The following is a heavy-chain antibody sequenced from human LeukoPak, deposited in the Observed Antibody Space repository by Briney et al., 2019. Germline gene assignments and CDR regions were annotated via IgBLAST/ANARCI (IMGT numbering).Heavy chain of an antibody. CDR3: ARDCDYGNTSGMRCY. J-gene: IGHJ4*02. Sequence: GGSLRRSCAASEFTLSTYAMNWVRQAPGKGLEWVSTISDRWTNYADSVKGRFTISRDDSQNTLFLQMNSLRVEDTAIYYCARDCDYGNTSGMRCYWGQGTLVPVSS. CDR1: EFTLSTYA. V-gene: IGHV3-23*01. D-gene: IGHD4-17*01. CDR2: ISDRWT.